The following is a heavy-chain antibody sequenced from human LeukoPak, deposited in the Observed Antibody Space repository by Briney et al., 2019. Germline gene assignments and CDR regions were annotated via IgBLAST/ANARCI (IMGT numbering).Heavy chain of an antibody. CDR2: SASSGTS. V-gene: IGHV4-59*01. CDR3: ARVVRGVVTSNWFDP. CDR1: GDSLNTYY. J-gene: IGHJ5*02. Sequence: SETLSLLCTVSGDSLNTYYWTWLRQSTGRALEWIGFSASSGTSNYNPPLKSRISISIDTSKNQFSLALTSVTPADTAVYYCARVVRGVVTSNWFDPWGQGTLVPVP. D-gene: IGHD2-21*02.